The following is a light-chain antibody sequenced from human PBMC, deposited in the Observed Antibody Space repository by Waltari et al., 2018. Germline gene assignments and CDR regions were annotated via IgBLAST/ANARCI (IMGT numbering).Light chain of an antibody. J-gene: IGKJ2*01. CDR1: QGISSN. V-gene: IGKV3-15*01. Sequence: DMVMTQSPATLSLSPGDRATLSCRASQGISSNLAWYQHRPGQAPRLLMYGTSTRATGIRARFSGSGSGTEFTLTISSLQSEDSAVYYCQHYNNWPPVYTFGRGTNLEIK. CDR2: GTS. CDR3: QHYNNWPPVYT.